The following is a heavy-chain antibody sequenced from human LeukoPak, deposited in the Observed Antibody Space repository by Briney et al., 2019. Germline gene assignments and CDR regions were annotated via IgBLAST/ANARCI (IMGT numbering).Heavy chain of an antibody. CDR2: ISYDGSNK. Sequence: PGGSLRLSCAASGFTFSSYGMHRVRQAPGKGLEWVAVISYDGSNKYYADSVKGRFTISRDNSKNTLYLQMNSLRAEDTAVYYCAKDFRGAHDYWGQGTLVTVSS. CDR3: AKDFRGAHDY. CDR1: GFTFSSYG. D-gene: IGHD3-10*01. J-gene: IGHJ4*02. V-gene: IGHV3-30*18.